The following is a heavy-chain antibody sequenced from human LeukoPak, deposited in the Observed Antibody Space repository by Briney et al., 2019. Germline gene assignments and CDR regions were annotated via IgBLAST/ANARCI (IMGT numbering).Heavy chain of an antibody. D-gene: IGHD4-11*01. V-gene: IGHV4-34*01. CDR3: ASRATTGRGLVL. J-gene: IGHJ4*02. Sequence: SETLSHTCAVYGGSFSNYYWSWIRQPPEKGLEWIGEINHSGHTNYNPSLTSRVSISVDTSKNHFSLRLSSVTAADTAVYYCASRATTGRGLVLWGQGTLVTVSS. CDR2: INHSGHT. CDR1: GGSFSNYY.